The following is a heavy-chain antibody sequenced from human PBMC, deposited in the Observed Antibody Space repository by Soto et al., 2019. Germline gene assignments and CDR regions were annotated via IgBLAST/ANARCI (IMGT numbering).Heavy chain of an antibody. CDR2: INPSGGST. CDR1: GYTFTSYY. Sequence: ASVKVSCKASGYTFTSYYMHWVRQAPGQGLEWMGIINPSGGSTSYAQKFQGRVTMTRDTSTSTVYMELSSLRSEDTAVYYCARSPAYYDFWIVYTQIKTRTVHYCGPGTLVT. V-gene: IGHV1-46*01. CDR3: ARSPAYYDFWIVYTQIKTRTVHY. J-gene: IGHJ4*02. D-gene: IGHD3-3*01.